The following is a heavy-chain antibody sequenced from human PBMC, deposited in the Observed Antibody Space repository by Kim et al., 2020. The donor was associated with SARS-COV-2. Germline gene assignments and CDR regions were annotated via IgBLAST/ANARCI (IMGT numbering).Heavy chain of an antibody. D-gene: IGHD3-9*01. V-gene: IGHV1-46*01. CDR3: ARDPDVKSVADILTGYYPRPPYYYYYGMDV. CDR1: GYTFTSYY. Sequence: ASVKVSCKASGYTFTSYYMHWVRQAPGQGLEWMGIINPSGGSTSYAQKFQGRVTMTRDTSTSTVYMELSSLRSEDTAVYYCARDPDVKSVADILTGYYPRPPYYYYYGMDVWGQGTTVTVSS. CDR2: INPSGGST. J-gene: IGHJ6*02.